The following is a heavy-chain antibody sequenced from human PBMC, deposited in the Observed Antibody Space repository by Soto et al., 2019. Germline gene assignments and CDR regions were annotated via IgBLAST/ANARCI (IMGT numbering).Heavy chain of an antibody. D-gene: IGHD3-10*01. V-gene: IGHV3-74*03. CDR2: INSDGRNT. CDR1: GFIFSSYC. Sequence: XGSLRLSCAASGFIFSSYCMHGVRQVPGKGPVWVARINSDGRNTKYTDSVKGRFTISRDNAKNTLYLQMNSLRAEDTAVYYCARDFMARGRDSNWFDPWGQGTVVTVSS. J-gene: IGHJ5*02. CDR3: ARDFMARGRDSNWFDP.